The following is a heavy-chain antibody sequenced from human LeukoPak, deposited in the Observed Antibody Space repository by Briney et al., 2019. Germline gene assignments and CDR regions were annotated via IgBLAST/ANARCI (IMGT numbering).Heavy chain of an antibody. J-gene: IGHJ6*02. D-gene: IGHD2-21*02. CDR1: GGSINSGDYF. V-gene: IGHV4-31*03. CDR2: IYYSEST. Sequence: SQTLSLTCTASGGSINSGDYFWSWIRQHPGKGLEWIGYIYYSESTHYNPSLKTRITISVDTSKNEFSLKPSSVTAADTAVYYCARVHHERLRLDVWGQGTTVTVSS. CDR3: ARVHHERLRLDV.